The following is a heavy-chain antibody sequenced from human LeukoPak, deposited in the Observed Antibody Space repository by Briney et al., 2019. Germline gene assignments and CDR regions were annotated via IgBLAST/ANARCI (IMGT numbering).Heavy chain of an antibody. J-gene: IGHJ5*02. V-gene: IGHV4-30-2*01. CDR3: ARGGVWFDP. CDR1: GGSISSGGYS. Sequence: SETLSLTCAVSGGSISSGGYSWSWIRQPPGTGLEWIGYIYHSGSTYYNPSLKSRVTISVDRSKNQFSLKLSSVTAADTAVYYCARGGVWFDPWGQGTLVTVSS. CDR2: IYHSGST. D-gene: IGHD1-26*01.